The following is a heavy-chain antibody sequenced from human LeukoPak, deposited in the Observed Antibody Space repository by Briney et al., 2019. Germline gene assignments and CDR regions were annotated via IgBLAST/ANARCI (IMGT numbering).Heavy chain of an antibody. Sequence: ASAKVSCKASGYTFTSYGISWVRQAPGQGLEWMGWISAYNGNTNYAQKLQGRVTMTTDTSTSTAYMELRSLRSDDTAVYYCARDRGDGYNPYFDYWGQGTLVTVSS. V-gene: IGHV1-18*01. CDR3: ARDRGDGYNPYFDY. CDR1: GYTFTSYG. J-gene: IGHJ4*02. CDR2: ISAYNGNT. D-gene: IGHD5-24*01.